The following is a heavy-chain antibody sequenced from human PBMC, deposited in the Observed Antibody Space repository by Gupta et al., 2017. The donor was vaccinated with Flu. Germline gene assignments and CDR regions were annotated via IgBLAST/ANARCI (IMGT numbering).Heavy chain of an antibody. CDR2: ISGSGGST. V-gene: IGHV3-23*01. D-gene: IGHD2-8*01. CDR3: AKLGGYIVLMVYAIR. Sequence: YAMSGVRQAPGKGLEWVSAISGSGGSTYYADSVKGRFTISRDNSKNTLYLQMNSLRAEDTAVYYCAKLGGYIVLMVYAIRWGQGTLVTVSS. CDR1: YA. J-gene: IGHJ4*02.